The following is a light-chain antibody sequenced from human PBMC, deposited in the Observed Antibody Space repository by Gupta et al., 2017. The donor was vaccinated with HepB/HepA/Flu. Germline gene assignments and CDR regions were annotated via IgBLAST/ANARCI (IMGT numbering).Light chain of an antibody. V-gene: IGKV1-39*01. CDR2: AAT. Sequence: DIQMTQSPSSLSASVGDRVTLTCRASQSISIYLNWYQQKPRKAPKLLIYAATSLQSGVPSRFSGSGSGTYFTLTISSLQPEDFATYYCQQSHSTSPTFGGWTKVEIK. J-gene: IGKJ4*01. CDR3: QQSHSTSPT. CDR1: QSISIY.